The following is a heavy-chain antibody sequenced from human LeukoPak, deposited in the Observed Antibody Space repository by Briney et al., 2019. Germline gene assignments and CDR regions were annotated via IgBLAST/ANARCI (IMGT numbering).Heavy chain of an antibody. V-gene: IGHV3-21*01. CDR3: ARVGSSSWKIDY. CDR2: ISSSSRYI. J-gene: IGHJ4*02. Sequence: GGSLRLYCAASGFTFSSYSMNWVRQAPGKGLEWVSSISSSSRYIYYADSGKGPFTISRDNTKDSLYLQMNRLKSEATAVYYFARVGSSSWKIDYWGQGNLVTVSS. D-gene: IGHD6-13*01. CDR1: GFTFSSYS.